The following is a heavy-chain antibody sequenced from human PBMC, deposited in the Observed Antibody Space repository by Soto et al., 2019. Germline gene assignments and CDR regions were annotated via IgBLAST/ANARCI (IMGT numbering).Heavy chain of an antibody. V-gene: IGHV1-2*02. J-gene: IGHJ5*02. CDR1: GYTFTGYF. CDR2: INPNSGAT. Sequence: QVQLMQSGTEVKKPGASVKVSCKASGYTFTGYFMHWVRQAPGQRPEWMGYINPNSGATKYAKKFQGRVTMTRDTSISTAYMELTMLRSDDTAVYYCARGGGTILAPLPWGQGTLVTVSS. D-gene: IGHD3-3*01. CDR3: ARGGGTILAPLP.